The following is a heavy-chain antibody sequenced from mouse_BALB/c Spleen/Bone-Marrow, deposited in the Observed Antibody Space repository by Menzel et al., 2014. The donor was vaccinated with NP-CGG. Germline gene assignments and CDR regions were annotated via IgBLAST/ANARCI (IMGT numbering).Heavy chain of an antibody. D-gene: IGHD1-1*01. CDR3: AGDYYGGSFDY. J-gene: IGHJ2*01. V-gene: IGHV5-6-3*01. CDR1: GFTFSSYG. Sequence: EVMLVESGGGLVQPGGSLKLSCAASGFTFSSYGMSWVRQTPDKRLELVATINSNGGSTYYPDSVKGRFTISRDNAKNTLYLQMSSLKSEDTAMYYCAGDYYGGSFDYWGQGTTLTVSS. CDR2: INSNGGST.